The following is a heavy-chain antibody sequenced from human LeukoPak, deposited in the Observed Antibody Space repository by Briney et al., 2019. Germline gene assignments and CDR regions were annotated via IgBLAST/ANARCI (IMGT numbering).Heavy chain of an antibody. V-gene: IGHV3-23*01. CDR1: GFTFSSYA. D-gene: IGHD3-10*01. J-gene: IGHJ4*02. CDR2: ISGSGGST. CDR3: AKAIGYYGSGSFAIDY. Sequence: GGSLRLSCAASGFTFSSYAMSWVRQAPGKGPEWVSAISGSGGSTYYADSVKGRFTISRDNSKNTLYVQMNSLRAEDTAVYYCAKAIGYYGSGSFAIDYWGQGTLVTVSS.